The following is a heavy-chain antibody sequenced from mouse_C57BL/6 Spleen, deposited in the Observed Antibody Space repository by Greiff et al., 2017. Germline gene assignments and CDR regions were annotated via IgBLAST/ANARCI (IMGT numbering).Heavy chain of an antibody. D-gene: IGHD1-1*01. CDR3: APDYYGSRRGFAY. CDR1: GYTFTSYW. J-gene: IGHJ3*01. CDR2: IDPSDSYT. Sequence: VQLQQPGAELVKPGASVKLSCKASGYTFTSYWMQWVKQRPGQGLEWIGEIDPSDSYTNYNQKFKGKATLTVDTSSRTAYMQLSSLTSEDSAVYYCAPDYYGSRRGFAYWGQGTLVTVSA. V-gene: IGHV1-50*01.